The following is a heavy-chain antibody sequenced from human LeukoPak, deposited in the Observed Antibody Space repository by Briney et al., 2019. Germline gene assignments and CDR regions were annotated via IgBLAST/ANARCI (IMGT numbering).Heavy chain of an antibody. J-gene: IGHJ6*02. CDR2: ISYDGSNK. CDR1: GFTFSSYG. V-gene: IGHV3-30*18. D-gene: IGHD3-10*01. CDR3: AKDIGFGEVYYYYGMDV. Sequence: PGGSLRLSCAASGFTFSSYGMHWVRQAQGKGLEWVAVISYDGSNKYYADSVKGRFTISRDNSKSTLYLQMNSLRAEDTAVYYCAKDIGFGEVYYYYGMDVWGQGTTVTVSS.